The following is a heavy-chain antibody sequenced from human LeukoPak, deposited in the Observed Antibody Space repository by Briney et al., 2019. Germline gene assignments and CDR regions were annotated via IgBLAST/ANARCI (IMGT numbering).Heavy chain of an antibody. CDR2: IYYSGST. CDR3: ARDLIHQGAFDI. CDR1: GGSISSSSYY. V-gene: IGHV4-39*07. D-gene: IGHD5-18*01. J-gene: IGHJ3*02. Sequence: PSETLSLTCTVSGGSISSSSYYWGWIRQPPGKGLEWIGSIYYSGSTYYNPSLKSRVTISVDTSKNQFSLKLSSVTAADTAVYYCARDLIHQGAFDIWGQGTMVTVSS.